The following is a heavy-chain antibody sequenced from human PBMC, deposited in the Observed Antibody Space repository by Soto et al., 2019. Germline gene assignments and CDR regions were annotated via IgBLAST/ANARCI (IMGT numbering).Heavy chain of an antibody. CDR2: IYATGTT. D-gene: IGHD1-1*01. Sequence: SETLSLTCTVSGASISGFYWSWIRKSAGKGLEWIGRIYATGTTDYNPSLKSRVMMSVDTSKKQFSLKLRSVTAADTAVYYCVRDGTGTLRDWFDPWGQGISVTVSS. V-gene: IGHV4-4*07. J-gene: IGHJ5*02. CDR1: GASISGFY. CDR3: VRDGTGTLRDWFDP.